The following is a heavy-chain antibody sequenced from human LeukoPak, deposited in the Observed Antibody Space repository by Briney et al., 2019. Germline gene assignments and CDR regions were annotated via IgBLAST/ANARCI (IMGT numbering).Heavy chain of an antibody. CDR1: GFTFSRNG. CDR3: ARDNAAYFDY. Sequence: PGRSLSFSCAASGFTFSRNGMHWVRQAPGKGLEWVAVIWYDGSKKYYADSVKGRFTISRDNSKNTLSLEMNSLRAEDTAVYYCARDNAAYFDYWGQGTLVTVSS. CDR2: IWYDGSKK. V-gene: IGHV3-33*01. J-gene: IGHJ4*02.